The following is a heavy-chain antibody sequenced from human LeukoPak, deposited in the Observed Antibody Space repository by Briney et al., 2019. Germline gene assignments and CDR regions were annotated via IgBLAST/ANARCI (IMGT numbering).Heavy chain of an antibody. J-gene: IGHJ3*02. D-gene: IGHD6-19*01. CDR2: ISAYKGNT. CDR1: GYTFTSYG. V-gene: IGHV1-18*01. CDR3: AAGGAGYSSGWDALDI. Sequence: ASVKVCCKASGYTFTSYGISWVRQAPGQGLEWMGWISAYKGNTNYAQKLQGRVTMTTDTSTSTAYMELRSLRSDDTAVYYCAAGGAGYSSGWDALDIWGQGTMVTVSS.